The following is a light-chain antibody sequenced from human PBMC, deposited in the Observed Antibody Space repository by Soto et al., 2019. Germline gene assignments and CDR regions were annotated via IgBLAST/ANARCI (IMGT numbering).Light chain of an antibody. CDR2: GAS. CDR1: QSFGSTF. J-gene: IGKJ4*01. Sequence: EIVLTQSPGTLSLSPGERATLSCRASQSFGSTFLAWYQQKPGQAPRLLIYGASTRATGIPDRFSGSASETDFTPTISRLEPEDFAVYYCQQYGSSLLTFGGGTKVEIK. V-gene: IGKV3-20*01. CDR3: QQYGSSLLT.